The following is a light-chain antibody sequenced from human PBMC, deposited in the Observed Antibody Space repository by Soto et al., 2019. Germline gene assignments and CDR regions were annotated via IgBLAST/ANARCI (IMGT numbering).Light chain of an antibody. J-gene: IGKJ4*01. V-gene: IGKV3-11*01. Sequence: EIGLTQSPATLSLSPGERATLSCRASQSVSSYLAWYQQKPGQAPRLLIYDASNRATGIPARFSGSGSGTDFTLTISSLEPEDFAVYYCQQSANWLTFGGGTKVEIK. CDR1: QSVSSY. CDR3: QQSANWLT. CDR2: DAS.